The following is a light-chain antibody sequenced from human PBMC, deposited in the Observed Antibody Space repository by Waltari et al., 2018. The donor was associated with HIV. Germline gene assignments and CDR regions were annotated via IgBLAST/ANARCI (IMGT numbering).Light chain of an antibody. CDR2: DAS. V-gene: IGKV1-39*01. Sequence: DIQMTQSPSPLSASVGDSVSITCRASQTVTHKVNWYQQKPGKAPQVLMYDASTLQSGVPSRFRGGGSGTDFTLTITSLQPDDFATYFCQQSYSSPLTFGPGTKVDIK. CDR1: QTVTHK. J-gene: IGKJ3*01. CDR3: QQSYSSPLT.